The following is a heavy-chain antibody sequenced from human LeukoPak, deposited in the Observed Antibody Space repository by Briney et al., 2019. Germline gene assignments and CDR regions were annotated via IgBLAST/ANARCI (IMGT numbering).Heavy chain of an antibody. V-gene: IGHV3-7*01. CDR3: AGAILSTSSHGY. CDR1: GFTFSSHW. D-gene: IGHD2/OR15-2a*01. CDR2: IKQDGSEK. J-gene: IGHJ4*02. Sequence: GGSLRLSCAASGFTFSSHWMSWVRQAPGMGLEWVAIIKQDGSEKYYLDSVKGRFTISRDNAKNSLSLQMSSLRAEDTAVYYCAGAILSTSSHGYWGQGTLVTVSS.